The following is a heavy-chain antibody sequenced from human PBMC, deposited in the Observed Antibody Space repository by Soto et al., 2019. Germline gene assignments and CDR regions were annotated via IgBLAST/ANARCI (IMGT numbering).Heavy chain of an antibody. CDR2: INHSGST. J-gene: IGHJ4*02. CDR3: ARGIAAARPFDY. CDR1: GASVSSASFY. Sequence: PSETLSLTCTVSGASVSSASFYWGWVRQPPGKGLEYIGEINHSGSTNYNPSLKSRVTISVDTSKNQFSLKLSSVTAADTAVYYCARGIAAARPFDYWGQGTLVTVSS. D-gene: IGHD6-13*01. V-gene: IGHV4-61*01.